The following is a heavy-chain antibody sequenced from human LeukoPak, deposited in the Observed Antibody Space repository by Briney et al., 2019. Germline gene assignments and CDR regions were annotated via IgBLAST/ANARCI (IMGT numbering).Heavy chain of an antibody. CDR1: GGSINNSTFY. Sequence: PSETLSLTCTVSGGSINNSTFYWGWIRQPPGKGLEWIGSIYYSGSTYYNPSLKSRVTISVDTSKNQFSLKLSSVTAADTAVYYCARLPPCRSTQGVDYWGQGTLVTASS. J-gene: IGHJ4*02. V-gene: IGHV4-39*01. CDR2: IYYSGST. D-gene: IGHD3-16*01. CDR3: ARLPPCRSTQGVDY.